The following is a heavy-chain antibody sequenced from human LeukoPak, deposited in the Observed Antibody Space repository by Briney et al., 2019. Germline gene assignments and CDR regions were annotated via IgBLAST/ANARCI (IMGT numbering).Heavy chain of an antibody. J-gene: IGHJ4*02. Sequence: PGGSLRLSCAASGFTVSSNHMSWVRQAPGKGLEWVSVIYSGGSTYYADSVKGRFTISRDNSKNTLYLQMNSLRAEDTAVYYCARVSSGSYYSIDYWGQGTLVTVSS. V-gene: IGHV3-66*01. CDR1: GFTVSSNH. CDR3: ARVSSGSYYSIDY. CDR2: IYSGGST. D-gene: IGHD1-26*01.